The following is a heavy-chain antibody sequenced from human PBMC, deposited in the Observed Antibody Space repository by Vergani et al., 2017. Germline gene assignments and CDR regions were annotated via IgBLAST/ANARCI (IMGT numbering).Heavy chain of an antibody. Sequence: EVQLVQSGAEVKKPGESLRISCKGSGYSFTSYWISWVRQMPGKGLEWMGRIDPSDSYTNYSPSCQGHVTISADKSISTSYLQWSSLKASDTAMYYCARHAPSIAAAGTGAFDIWGQGTMVTVSS. CDR1: GYSFTSYW. CDR3: ARHAPSIAAAGTGAFDI. D-gene: IGHD6-13*01. V-gene: IGHV5-10-1*01. CDR2: IDPSDSYT. J-gene: IGHJ3*02.